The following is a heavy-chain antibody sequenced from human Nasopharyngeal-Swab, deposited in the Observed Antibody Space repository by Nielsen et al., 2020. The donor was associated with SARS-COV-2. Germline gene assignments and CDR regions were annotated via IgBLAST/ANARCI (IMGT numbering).Heavy chain of an antibody. D-gene: IGHD3-22*01. CDR1: GFTLSSYS. CDR2: ISSSSSYI. V-gene: IGHV3-21*01. J-gene: IGHJ4*02. Sequence: GGPLSLDWAASGFTLSSYSMNWVRQAPGKRLEWVSSISSSSSYIYYADSVKGRFTISRDNAKNSLYLQMNSLRAEDTAVYYCARGSYYYDSSGYYNYWGQGTLVTVSS. CDR3: ARGSYYYDSSGYYNY.